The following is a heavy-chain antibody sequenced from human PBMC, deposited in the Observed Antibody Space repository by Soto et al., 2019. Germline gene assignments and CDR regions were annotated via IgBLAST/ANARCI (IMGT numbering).Heavy chain of an antibody. CDR1: GFTFNDHT. J-gene: IGHJ4*02. Sequence: GGSLRLCCAGSGFTFNDHTMHWVRQIPGRGLEWVSLITWDGGSTFYADSVKGRFTISRDNSKNFVYLQMNSLRTEDTALYFCAKEKNRIFDYWGQGAQVTVSS. V-gene: IGHV3-43*01. CDR2: ITWDGGST. CDR3: AKEKNRIFDY.